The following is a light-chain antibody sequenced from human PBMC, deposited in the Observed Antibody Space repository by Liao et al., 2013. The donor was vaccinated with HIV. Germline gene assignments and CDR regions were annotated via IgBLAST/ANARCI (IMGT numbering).Light chain of an antibody. CDR2: YDS. Sequence: SYVLTQPPSVSVAPGKTARITCGGNNIGSKSVNWYQQRPGQAPVLVIYYDSDRPSGIPERFSGSNSGNTATLTISRVEAGDEADYYCQVWDSSSDVFGTGTKVTVL. CDR3: QVWDSSSDV. V-gene: IGLV3-21*01. CDR1: NIGSKS. J-gene: IGLJ1*01.